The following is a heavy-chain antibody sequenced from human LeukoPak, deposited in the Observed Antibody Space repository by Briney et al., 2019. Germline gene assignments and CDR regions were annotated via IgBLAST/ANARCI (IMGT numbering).Heavy chain of an antibody. D-gene: IGHD2-15*01. Sequence: GGSLRLSRVASGFSLHIYPMTLVRQSPREGREWASTFGPSSDTYYADSVKGRFTISRDDSKNTLYLQMQSVGAEDTAVYYCAKARIVDRRGYFDYWGQGTLVTVSS. CDR3: AKARIVDRRGYFDY. CDR2: FGPSSDT. CDR1: GFSLHIYP. J-gene: IGHJ4*02. V-gene: IGHV3-23*01.